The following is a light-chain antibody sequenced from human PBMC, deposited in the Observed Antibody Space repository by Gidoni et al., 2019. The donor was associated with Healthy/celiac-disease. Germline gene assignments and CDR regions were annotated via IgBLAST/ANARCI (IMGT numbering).Light chain of an antibody. J-gene: IGLJ1*01. V-gene: IGLV2-14*01. CDR1: SSDVGGYNY. CDR3: SSYTSSSILV. Sequence: QSALTQPASVSGSPGQSIPISCTGTSSDVGGYNYVSWYQQHPGKAPKLMIYEVSNRPSGVSNRFSGSKPGNPASLTISGLQAEDEADYYCSSYTSSSILVFGTGTKVTVL. CDR2: EVS.